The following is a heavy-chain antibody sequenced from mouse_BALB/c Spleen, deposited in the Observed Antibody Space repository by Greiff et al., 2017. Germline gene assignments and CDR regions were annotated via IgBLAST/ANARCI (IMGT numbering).Heavy chain of an antibody. CDR1: GYTFTSYW. CDR3: TRDYGSSSYAMDY. D-gene: IGHD1-1*01. CDR2: IDPSDSYT. Sequence: VQLQQPGAELVKPGASVKMSCKASGYTFTSYWMHWVKQRPGQGLEWIGTIDPSDSYTSYNQKFKGKATLTVDTSSSTAYMQLSSLTSEDSAVYYCTRDYGSSSYAMDYWGQGTSVTVSS. V-gene: IGHV1S127*01. J-gene: IGHJ4*01.